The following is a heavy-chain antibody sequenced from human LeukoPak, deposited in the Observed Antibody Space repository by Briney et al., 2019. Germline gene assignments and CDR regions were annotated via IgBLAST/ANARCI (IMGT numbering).Heavy chain of an antibody. Sequence: SETLSLTCAVSGYSISSGYYWGWIRQPPGKGLEWIGSIYHGRGIYYNPSLRSRVTISEDTPKHQFFLRLNSVTAADTAVYYCARTGLAAVGGGADYWGQGTLVTVSS. D-gene: IGHD6-13*01. J-gene: IGHJ4*02. CDR3: ARTGLAAVGGGADY. CDR2: IYHGRGI. V-gene: IGHV4-38-2*01. CDR1: GYSISSGYY.